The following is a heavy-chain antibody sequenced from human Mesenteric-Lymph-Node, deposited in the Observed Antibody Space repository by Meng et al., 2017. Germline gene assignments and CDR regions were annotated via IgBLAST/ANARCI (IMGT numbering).Heavy chain of an antibody. CDR1: GGSISSGDYY. J-gene: IGHJ4*02. CDR2: IYYSGST. V-gene: IGHV4-30-4*01. CDR3: GRDQGRELINH. D-gene: IGHD1-7*01. Sequence: QLTLMGSGPGLVNPSGTLSLTCTVCGGSISSGDYYWSWIRQPPGKGLEWIGYIYYSGSTYYNPSLKSRVTISVDTSKNQFSLKLSSVTAADAAVYYCGRDQGRELINHWGQGALVTVSS.